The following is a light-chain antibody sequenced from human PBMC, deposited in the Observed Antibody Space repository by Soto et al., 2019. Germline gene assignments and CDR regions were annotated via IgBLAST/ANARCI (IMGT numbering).Light chain of an antibody. CDR3: QQYGSSPL. Sequence: EIVLTQSPGTLSLSPGERATLSCRASQSVSSSSLAWYQQKPGQAPRLLIYDASSRATGIPDRFSGSGSGTDFTLTISRLEPEEFAVYYCQQYGSSPLFGPGTKVDIK. CDR2: DAS. V-gene: IGKV3-20*01. CDR1: QSVSSSS. J-gene: IGKJ3*01.